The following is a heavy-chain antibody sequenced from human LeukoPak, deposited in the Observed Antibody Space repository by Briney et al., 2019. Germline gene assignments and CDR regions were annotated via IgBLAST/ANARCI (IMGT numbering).Heavy chain of an antibody. V-gene: IGHV3-30-3*01. CDR3: ARAPLSTVVTHLDY. CDR2: ITYDGSNK. CDR1: GFTFSSNA. Sequence: PGGSLRLSCAASGFTFSSNAMHWVRQAPGKGLEWVAVITYDGSNKYYADSVKGRFTISRDNSENTLYLQMNSLRAEDTAVYYCARAPLSTVVTHLDYWGQGTLVTVSS. J-gene: IGHJ4*02. D-gene: IGHD4-23*01.